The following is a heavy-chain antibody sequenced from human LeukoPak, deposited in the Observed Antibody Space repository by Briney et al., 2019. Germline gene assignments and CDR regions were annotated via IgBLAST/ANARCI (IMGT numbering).Heavy chain of an antibody. D-gene: IGHD6-19*01. J-gene: IGHJ2*01. CDR1: GFTFSSYA. CDR3: AKEGYSSGWYTNFLGWYFDL. CDR2: ISGSGGST. Sequence: PGGSLRLSCAASGFTFSSYAMSWVRQAPGKGLEWVSAISGSGGSTYYADSVKGRFTISRDNSKNTLYLQMNSLRAEDTAVYYCAKEGYSSGWYTNFLGWYFDLWGRGTLVTVSS. V-gene: IGHV3-23*01.